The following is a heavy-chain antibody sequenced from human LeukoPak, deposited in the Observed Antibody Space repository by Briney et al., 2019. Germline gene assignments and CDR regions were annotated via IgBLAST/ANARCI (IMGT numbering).Heavy chain of an antibody. CDR1: GFTFSSYW. CDR3: ARDRAAADLDY. Sequence: GGSLRLSCAASGFTFSSYWMHWVRQAPGKGLVWVSRISSDGSNIGYADSVKGRFTISRDNAKNTLYLQMISLRAEDTAVYYCARDRAAADLDYWGQGTLVAVSS. J-gene: IGHJ4*02. D-gene: IGHD6-13*01. CDR2: ISSDGSNI. V-gene: IGHV3-74*01.